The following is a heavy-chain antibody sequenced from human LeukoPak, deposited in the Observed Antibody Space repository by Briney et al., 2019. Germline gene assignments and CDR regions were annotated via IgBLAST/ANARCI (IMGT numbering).Heavy chain of an antibody. CDR2: ISGSGGST. CDR1: GFTFSGHA. Sequence: PGGSLRLSCAASGFTFSGHAMSWVRQAPGKGLEWVSAISGSGGSTYYADSVKGRFTISRDNSKNTLYLQMNSLRAEDTAVYYCAKTDSSGWYEGHFDYWGQGTLVTVSS. D-gene: IGHD6-19*01. CDR3: AKTDSSGWYEGHFDY. J-gene: IGHJ4*02. V-gene: IGHV3-23*01.